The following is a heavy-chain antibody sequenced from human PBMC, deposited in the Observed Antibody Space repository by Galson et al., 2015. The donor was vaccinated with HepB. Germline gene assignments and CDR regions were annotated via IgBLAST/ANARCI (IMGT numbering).Heavy chain of an antibody. D-gene: IGHD2-15*01. CDR2: ISSSSSYI. CDR1: GFTFSSYS. CDR3: ARAYCSGGSCYSGWYFDL. V-gene: IGHV3-21*01. J-gene: IGHJ2*01. Sequence: SLRLSCAASGFTFSSYSMNWVRQAPGKGLEWVSSISSSSSYIYYADSVKGRFTISRDNAKNSLYLQMNSLRAEDTAVYYCARAYCSGGSCYSGWYFDLWGRGTLVTVSS.